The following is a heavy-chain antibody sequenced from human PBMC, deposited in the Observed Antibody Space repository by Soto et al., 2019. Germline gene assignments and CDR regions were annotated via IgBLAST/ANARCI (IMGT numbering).Heavy chain of an antibody. CDR3: SRQRXTXYYGSGSYYSEYSYYFDY. D-gene: IGHD3-10*01. J-gene: IGHJ4*02. CDR1: GGSISSYY. Sequence: SETLSLTCAVSGGSISSYYWIWIRQPPVNGLEFIGYIYYIFSTNYNPSLKSRFTISLYTSKNHFSLKLISFTAAYTSVYYCSRQRXTXYYGSGSYYSEYSYYFDYWGQGTLVTVSS. V-gene: IGHV4-59*08. CDR2: IYYIFST.